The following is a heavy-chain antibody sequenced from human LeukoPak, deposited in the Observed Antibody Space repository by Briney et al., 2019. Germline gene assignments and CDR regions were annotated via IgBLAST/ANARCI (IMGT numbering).Heavy chain of an antibody. Sequence: GASVKVSCKASGYTFTSYGISWVRPAPGQGLEWMGWISAYNGNTNHAQKLQGRVTMTTDTSTSTAYMELRSLRSDDTAVYYCARDYCSSTSCYIHYYYGMDVWGQGTTVTVSS. D-gene: IGHD2-2*02. V-gene: IGHV1-18*01. CDR2: ISAYNGNT. J-gene: IGHJ6*02. CDR3: ARDYCSSTSCYIHYYYGMDV. CDR1: GYTFTSYG.